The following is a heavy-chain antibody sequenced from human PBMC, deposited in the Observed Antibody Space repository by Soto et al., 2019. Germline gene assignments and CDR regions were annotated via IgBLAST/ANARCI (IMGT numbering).Heavy chain of an antibody. CDR3: AGSLDYHVYTGFSTVGVYFDY. Sequence: SVKVSCKASGGSFSSSGISWVRQAPGQGLEWVGGIIPIFVTSHYAQKFQGRVTITADESTNTAYMELSSLTSEDTAVYYCAGSLDYHVYTGFSTVGVYFDYWGLGTLVTVSS. J-gene: IGHJ4*02. CDR2: IIPIFVTS. CDR1: GGSFSSSG. V-gene: IGHV1-69*13. D-gene: IGHD3-9*01.